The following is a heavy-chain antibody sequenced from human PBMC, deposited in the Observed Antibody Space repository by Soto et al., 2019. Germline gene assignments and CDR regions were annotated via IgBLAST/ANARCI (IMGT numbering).Heavy chain of an antibody. Sequence: GSLRLACAASGFTFSSNYMSWVRQAPGKGLEWVSVIYSGGSTYYADSVKGRFTISRDNSKNTLYLQMNSLRAEDTAVYYCARDLGYYDSSGYFDGMDVWGQGTTVTVSS. D-gene: IGHD3-22*01. CDR1: GFTFSSNY. V-gene: IGHV3-53*01. J-gene: IGHJ6*02. CDR2: IYSGGST. CDR3: ARDLGYYDSSGYFDGMDV.